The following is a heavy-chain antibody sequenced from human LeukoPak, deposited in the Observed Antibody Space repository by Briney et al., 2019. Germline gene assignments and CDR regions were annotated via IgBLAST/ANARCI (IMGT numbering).Heavy chain of an antibody. Sequence: SVKVSCKVSGYTFTDYYMHWVQQAPGKGLEWMGGIIPIFGTANYAQKFQGRVTITTDESTSTAYMELSSLRSEDTAVYYCASAVVSGWSLDYFDYWGQGTLVTVSS. CDR2: IIPIFGTA. CDR3: ASAVVSGWSLDYFDY. D-gene: IGHD6-19*01. V-gene: IGHV1-69*05. J-gene: IGHJ4*02. CDR1: GYTFTDYY.